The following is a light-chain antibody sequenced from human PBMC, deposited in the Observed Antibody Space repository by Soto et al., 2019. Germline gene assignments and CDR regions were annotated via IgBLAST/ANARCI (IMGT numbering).Light chain of an antibody. Sequence: EIVLTQSPATLSLSKGERATLSCRASQSVHNYLAWYQQTPGQAPRLLIYDASTRATGIPARFSGSGSGTDFTLTISRLEPEDFAVFYCQQYGTSEIIFGQGTNVDI. CDR2: DAS. CDR3: QQYGTSEII. CDR1: QSVHNY. J-gene: IGKJ1*01. V-gene: IGKV3-11*01.